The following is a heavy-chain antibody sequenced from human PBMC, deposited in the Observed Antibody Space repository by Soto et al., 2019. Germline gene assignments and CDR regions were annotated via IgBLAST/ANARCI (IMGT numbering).Heavy chain of an antibody. Sequence: QVQLVQSGAEVKKPGASVKVSCKASGYTFTSYYMHWVRQAPGQGLEWMGIINPSGGSTSYAQKFQGRVSMTRDTSTSTVYMELSSLRSEYTAVYYCARDKYGTDYCMDVWGQGTTVTVSS. J-gene: IGHJ6*02. V-gene: IGHV1-46*01. CDR2: INPSGGST. CDR3: ARDKYGTDYCMDV. D-gene: IGHD4-17*01. CDR1: GYTFTSYY.